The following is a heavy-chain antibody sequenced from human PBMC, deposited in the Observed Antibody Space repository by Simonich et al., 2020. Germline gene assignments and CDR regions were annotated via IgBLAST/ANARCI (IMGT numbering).Heavy chain of an antibody. V-gene: IGHV4-34*01. D-gene: IGHD6-13*01. CDR2: INHSGST. Sequence: QVQLQQWGAGLLKPSETLSLTCAVYGGSFSGYYWSWIRQPPGKGLEWIGEINHSGSTNYNPSLKSRVTISVDTSKNQFSLKLSSVTAADTAVYYCARLTAGGLGEYFQHWGQGTLVTVSS. J-gene: IGHJ1*01. CDR3: ARLTAGGLGEYFQH. CDR1: GGSFSGYY.